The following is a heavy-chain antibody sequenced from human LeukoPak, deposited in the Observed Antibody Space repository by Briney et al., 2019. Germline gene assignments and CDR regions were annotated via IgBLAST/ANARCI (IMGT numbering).Heavy chain of an antibody. J-gene: IGHJ5*02. CDR3: ARDMRYYDSSGYIIASWFDP. Sequence: ASVKDSCKASGYTFTSYGISWVRQAPGQGLEWMGWISAYNGNTNYAQKLQGRVTMSTDTSTSTAYMELRSLRSDDTAVYYCARDMRYYDSSGYIIASWFDPWGQGTLVIVSS. V-gene: IGHV1-18*01. CDR1: GYTFTSYG. CDR2: ISAYNGNT. D-gene: IGHD3-22*01.